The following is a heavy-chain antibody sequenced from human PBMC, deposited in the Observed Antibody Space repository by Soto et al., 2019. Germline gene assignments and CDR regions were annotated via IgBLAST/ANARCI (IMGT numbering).Heavy chain of an antibody. CDR3: ARDRIPTRPSALDI. CDR1: GGSISSSNW. Sequence: QVQLQELGPGLVKPSETMSLTCAVSGGSISSSNWWRWIRQPPGKGLEWIGEIYHSGSTNYNPYLKNRVPISLDKSHNQYSLELRSVTAADTVGYCCARDRIPTRPSALDIWGQGTMV. V-gene: IGHV4-4*01. CDR2: IYHSGST. J-gene: IGHJ3*02. D-gene: IGHD2-2*02.